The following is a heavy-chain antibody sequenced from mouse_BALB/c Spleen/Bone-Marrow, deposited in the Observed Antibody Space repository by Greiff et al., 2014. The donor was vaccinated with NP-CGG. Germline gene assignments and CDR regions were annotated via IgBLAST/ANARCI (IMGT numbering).Heavy chain of an antibody. D-gene: IGHD1-1*01. CDR1: GFTFSSYA. CDR2: ITSGGST. J-gene: IGHJ2*01. V-gene: IGHV5-6-5*01. Sequence: DVLLVESGGGLVKPGGSLKLSCAASGFTFSSYAMSWVRQTPEKRLEWVASITSGGSTYYSDSEKSLFTISRDNARDILYLQMSRLRSEDTAMYYCARGEIYYYGSTHYFDYWGQGTTLTVSS. CDR3: ARGEIYYYGSTHYFDY.